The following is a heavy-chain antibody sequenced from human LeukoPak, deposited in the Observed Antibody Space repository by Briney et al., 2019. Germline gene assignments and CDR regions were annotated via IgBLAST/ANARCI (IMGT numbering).Heavy chain of an antibody. CDR3: TTDIAVAGTFFDS. J-gene: IGHJ4*02. Sequence: GGSLRLSCAASGFTFSSYHMNWVRQAPGKGLEWVGHIKRNTDGGATDYAAPVKGRFTISRDDSKNTLYLQMKSLKIEDTAVYYCTTDIAVAGTFFDSWGQGTLVTVSS. CDR1: GFTFSSYH. V-gene: IGHV3-15*01. D-gene: IGHD6-19*01. CDR2: IKRNTDGGAT.